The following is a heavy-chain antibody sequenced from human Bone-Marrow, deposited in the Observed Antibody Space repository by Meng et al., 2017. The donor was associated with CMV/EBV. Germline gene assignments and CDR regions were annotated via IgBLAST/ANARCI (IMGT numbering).Heavy chain of an antibody. Sequence: GESLKISCAASGLTLSSYGIHWDRQAPGKGLEWVAFIRYDGGKKEYVDSVKGRFTISRDNSKNTVNLQMNSLRAEDTALYHCARDYYDSSGYYDYWGQGTLVTVSS. CDR2: IRYDGGKK. CDR1: GLTLSSYG. J-gene: IGHJ4*02. D-gene: IGHD3-22*01. V-gene: IGHV3-30*02. CDR3: ARDYYDSSGYYDY.